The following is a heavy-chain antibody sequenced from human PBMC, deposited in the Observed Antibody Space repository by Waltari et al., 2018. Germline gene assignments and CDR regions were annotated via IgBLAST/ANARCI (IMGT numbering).Heavy chain of an antibody. J-gene: IGHJ4*02. CDR2: IYISTGNT. CDR3: ARNWGDGSNFGY. Sequence: QVQLKESGPGLVKPSETLSLICAVSGGSISSGYGWGWFRQPPGKGLEWIVTIYISTGNTYYDPSLKSRVTISKDTSKNQFSLKLSSVTAADTAVYYCARNWGDGSNFGYWGQGVLVTVSS. V-gene: IGHV4-38-2*01. D-gene: IGHD3-16*01. CDR1: GGSISSGYG.